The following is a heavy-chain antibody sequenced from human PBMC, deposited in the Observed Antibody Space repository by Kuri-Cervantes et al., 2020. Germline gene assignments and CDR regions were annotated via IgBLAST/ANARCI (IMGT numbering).Heavy chain of an antibody. CDR2: INPNSGNT. CDR1: GYTFTSYY. Sequence: ASVKVSCKASGYTFTSYYMHWVRQAPGQGLEWMGWINPNSGNTGYAQKFQGRVTMTRNTSISTAYMELTSLRAEDTAVYYCASFDTAIDYYGMDVWGQGTTVTVSS. D-gene: IGHD5-18*01. CDR3: ASFDTAIDYYGMDV. V-gene: IGHV1-8*02. J-gene: IGHJ6*02.